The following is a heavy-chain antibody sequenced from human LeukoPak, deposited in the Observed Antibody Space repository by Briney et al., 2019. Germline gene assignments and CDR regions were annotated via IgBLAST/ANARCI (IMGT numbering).Heavy chain of an antibody. CDR2: IIPTFGTA. CDR1: GGTFSSYA. CDR3: ARSMTTVTSGWFDP. J-gene: IGHJ5*02. D-gene: IGHD4-17*01. V-gene: IGHV1-69*05. Sequence: SVKVSCKASGGTFSSYAISWVRQAPGQGLEWMGRIIPTFGTANYAQKFQGRVTITTDESTSTAYMELSSLRSEDTAVYYCARSMTTVTSGWFDPWGQGTLVTVSS.